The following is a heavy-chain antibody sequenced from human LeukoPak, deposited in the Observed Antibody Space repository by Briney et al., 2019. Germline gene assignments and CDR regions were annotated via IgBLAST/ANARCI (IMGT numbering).Heavy chain of an antibody. V-gene: IGHV1-18*01. CDR2: ISAYNGNT. CDR1: GYTFTSYG. D-gene: IGHD6-13*01. Sequence: GASVKVSCKASGYTFTSYGISWVRQAPGQGLEWMGWISAYNGNTNYAQKLQGRVTMTTDTSTSTAYMELRSLRSDDTAVYYCARSYSSSWYEARYYYMDEWGKGTTVTVSS. J-gene: IGHJ6*03. CDR3: ARSYSSSWYEARYYYMDE.